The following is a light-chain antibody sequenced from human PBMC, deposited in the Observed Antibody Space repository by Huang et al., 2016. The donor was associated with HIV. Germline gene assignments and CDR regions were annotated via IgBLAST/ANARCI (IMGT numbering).Light chain of an antibody. CDR1: QSVSSN. V-gene: IGKV3-15*01. Sequence: EIVMTQSPATLSVSPGERATLSCRASQSVSSNLAWYQQKPGQAPRLLIYGASTRATGIPAMFSGTGSGTEFALTISSLQSEDFAVYNCQQYNNWPHTFGQGTKLEIE. CDR3: QQYNNWPHT. CDR2: GAS. J-gene: IGKJ2*01.